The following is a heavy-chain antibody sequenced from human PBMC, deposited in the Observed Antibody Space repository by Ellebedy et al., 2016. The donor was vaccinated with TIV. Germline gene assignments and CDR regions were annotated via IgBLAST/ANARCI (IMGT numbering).Heavy chain of an antibody. Sequence: MPSETLSLTCTVSGGSISSSSYYWGWIRQPPGKGLEWVASIYYTGTTYYNPSLKSRVTISLHTSKNQVSMKLTSVTAADTAVYYCASTLTITIFLYWGQGTPVTVSS. V-gene: IGHV4-39*07. CDR1: GGSISSSSYY. CDR3: ASTLTITIFLY. J-gene: IGHJ4*02. CDR2: IYYTGTT. D-gene: IGHD3-10*02.